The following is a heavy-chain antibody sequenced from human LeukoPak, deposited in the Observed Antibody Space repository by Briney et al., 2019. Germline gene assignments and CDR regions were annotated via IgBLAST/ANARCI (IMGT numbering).Heavy chain of an antibody. CDR1: GGSITTYS. CDR3: ARNVPYGSSSRSRVDP. D-gene: IGHD6-6*01. CDR2: IYFTGST. J-gene: IGHJ5*02. Sequence: SETLSLTCIVSGGSITTYSWSWIRLPPGKGLEWIGYIYFTGSTNYNPSLKSRVTISVDTSKNQFSLKLNSVTAADTAIYYCARNVPYGSSSRSRVDPWGQGTLVTVSS. V-gene: IGHV4-59*01.